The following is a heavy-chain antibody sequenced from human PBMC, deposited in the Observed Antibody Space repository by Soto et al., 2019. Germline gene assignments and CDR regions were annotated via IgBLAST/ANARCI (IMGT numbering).Heavy chain of an antibody. CDR2: INADNGNT. Sequence: ASVKVSCKASGYTFTSYAMHWVRQAPGQRLEWMGWINADNGNTKYSQKFQGRVTITRDTSASTAYMELSSLRSEDTAVYYCARGLGLYYFDYWGQGILVTVSS. J-gene: IGHJ4*02. CDR1: GYTFTSYA. V-gene: IGHV1-3*01. CDR3: ARGLGLYYFDY. D-gene: IGHD1-26*01.